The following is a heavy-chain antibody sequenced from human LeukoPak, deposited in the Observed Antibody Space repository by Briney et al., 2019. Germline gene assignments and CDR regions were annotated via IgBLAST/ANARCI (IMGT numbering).Heavy chain of an antibody. J-gene: IGHJ3*02. D-gene: IGHD5-18*01. CDR2: ISATGVNT. CDR1: GFGSKNYA. CDR3: ARQPAGYSYGAGAFDI. Sequence: GGSLRLSCTTSGFGSKNYAMSWVRLAPGKGLEWVSIISATGVNTYYADSVKGRFTISRDNSKNTLYLQMNSLRAEDTAVYYCARQPAGYSYGAGAFDIWGQGTMVSVSS. V-gene: IGHV3-23*01.